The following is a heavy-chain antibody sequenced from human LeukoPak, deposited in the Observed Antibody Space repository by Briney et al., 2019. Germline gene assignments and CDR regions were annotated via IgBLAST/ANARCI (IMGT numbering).Heavy chain of an antibody. CDR2: IYHSGST. J-gene: IGHJ2*01. CDR3: ARANYDFWGGPTQDPYWYFDL. CDR1: GGSISSGGYS. V-gene: IGHV4-30-2*01. Sequence: PSQTLSLTCAVSGGSISSGGYSWSWIRQPPGKGLEWIGYIYHSGSTYYNPSLKSRVTISVDRSKNQFSLKLSSVTAADTAVYYCARANYDFWGGPTQDPYWYFDLWGRGTLVTVSS. D-gene: IGHD3-3*01.